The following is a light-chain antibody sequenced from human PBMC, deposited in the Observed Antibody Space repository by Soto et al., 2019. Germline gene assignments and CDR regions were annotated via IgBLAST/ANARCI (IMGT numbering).Light chain of an antibody. J-gene: IGKJ2*01. CDR3: QQYGSSPRT. Sequence: EIVLTQSPGTLSWSPGERGTLSCRASQSVSSSYLAWYQQKPGQAPRLLIYGASSRATGIPDRFSGSGSGTDFTLTISRLEPEDFAVYYCQQYGSSPRTFGQGTKLEIK. CDR1: QSVSSSY. CDR2: GAS. V-gene: IGKV3-20*01.